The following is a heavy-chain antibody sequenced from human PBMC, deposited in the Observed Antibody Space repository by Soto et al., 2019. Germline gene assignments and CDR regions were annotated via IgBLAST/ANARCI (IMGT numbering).Heavy chain of an antibody. D-gene: IGHD3-3*01. J-gene: IGHJ6*02. CDR1: GFTFSSYA. CDR2: ISYDGSNK. V-gene: IGHV3-30-3*01. CDR3: AREEGLLRFLEWSPPYYYYYGMDV. Sequence: PGGSLRLSCAASGFTFSSYAMHWVRQAPGKGLEWVAVISYDGSNKYYADSVKGRFTISRDNSKNTLYLQMNSLRAEDTAVYYCAREEGLLRFLEWSPPYYYYYGMDVWGQGTTVTVSS.